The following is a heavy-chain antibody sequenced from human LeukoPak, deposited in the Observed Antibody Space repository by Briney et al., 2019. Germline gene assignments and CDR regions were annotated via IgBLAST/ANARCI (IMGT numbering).Heavy chain of an antibody. CDR3: QAGGYDFWSGYPYNFDY. CDR2: IYYSGST. J-gene: IGHJ4*02. V-gene: IGHV4-39*01. D-gene: IGHD3-3*01. CDR1: GGSISSSSYY. Sequence: SETLSLTCTVSGGSISSSSYYWGWIRQPPGKGLEWIGSIYYSGSTYYNPSLKSRVTISVDTSKNQFSLKLSPVTAADTAVYYCQAGGYDFWSGYPYNFDYWGQGTLVTVSS.